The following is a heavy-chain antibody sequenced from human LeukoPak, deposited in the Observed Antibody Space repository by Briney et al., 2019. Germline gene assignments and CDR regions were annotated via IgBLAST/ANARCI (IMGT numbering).Heavy chain of an antibody. CDR1: GFTISYSY. CDR2: IYSGGST. CDR3: ARAEQLLLDY. D-gene: IGHD6-6*01. V-gene: IGHV3-66*02. J-gene: IGHJ4*02. Sequence: GGSLRLSCAASGFTISYSYMSWVRQAPGKGLEWVSVIYSGGSTYYADSVKGRFTISRDSSKNTLYLQMNSLRAEDTAVYYCARAEQLLLDYWGQGTLVTVSS.